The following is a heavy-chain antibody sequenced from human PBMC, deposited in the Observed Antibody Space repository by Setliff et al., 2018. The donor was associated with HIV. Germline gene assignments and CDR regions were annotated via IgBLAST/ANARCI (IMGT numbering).Heavy chain of an antibody. V-gene: IGHV4-59*08. Sequence: SETLSLTCTVSGGSTSSYFWSLIRQSPGKGLDWIGYIHNTGSTIYNHSLKSRITISLDTSKEQFSLELSSATAADTAVYYCATLDHSGGNFLAYWGQGSLVTVSS. CDR2: IHNTGST. D-gene: IGHD2-21*02. CDR1: GGSTSSYF. J-gene: IGHJ4*02. CDR3: ATLDHSGGNFLAY.